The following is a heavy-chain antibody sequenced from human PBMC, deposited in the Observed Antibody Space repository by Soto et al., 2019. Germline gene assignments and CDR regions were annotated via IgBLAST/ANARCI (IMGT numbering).Heavy chain of an antibody. V-gene: IGHV1-3*01. CDR3: ARDFLYSSGWYGAYYFDY. Sequence: QVQLVQSGAEVKKPGASVKVSCKASGYTFTSYAMHWVRQAPGQRLEWMGWINAGNGNTKYSQKFQDRVTITRDTSASTAYMELSSLRSEDTAVYYCARDFLYSSGWYGAYYFDYWGQGTLVTVSS. CDR1: GYTFTSYA. CDR2: INAGNGNT. D-gene: IGHD6-19*01. J-gene: IGHJ4*02.